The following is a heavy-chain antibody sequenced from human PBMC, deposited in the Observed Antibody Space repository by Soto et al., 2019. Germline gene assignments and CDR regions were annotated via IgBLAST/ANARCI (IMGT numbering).Heavy chain of an antibody. CDR1: GYSFTSYW. D-gene: IGHD3-10*01. Sequence: EVQLVQSGAEVKKPGESLKISCKGSGYSFTSYWIGWVRQMPGKGLEWMGIIYPGDSDTRYSPSFQGQVTISADKSISTAYLQWSSLKASDTAMYYCARRAHYYGSGSYSADYWGQGTLVTVSS. V-gene: IGHV5-51*03. CDR2: IYPGDSDT. CDR3: ARRAHYYGSGSYSADY. J-gene: IGHJ4*02.